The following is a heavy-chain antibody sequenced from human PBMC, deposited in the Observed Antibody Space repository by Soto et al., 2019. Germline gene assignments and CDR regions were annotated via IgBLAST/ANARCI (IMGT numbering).Heavy chain of an antibody. J-gene: IGHJ4*02. V-gene: IGHV1-24*01. CDR2: FDPEDGET. CDR1: GYTLTELS. D-gene: IGHD1-26*01. CDR3: ATEKRGEHYQVIGY. Sequence: ASVKVSCKVSGYTLTELSMHWVRQAPGKGLEWMGGFDPEDGETIYAQKFQGRVTMTEDTSTDTAYMELSSLRSEDAAVYYCATEKRGEHYQVIGYWGQGTLVTVSS.